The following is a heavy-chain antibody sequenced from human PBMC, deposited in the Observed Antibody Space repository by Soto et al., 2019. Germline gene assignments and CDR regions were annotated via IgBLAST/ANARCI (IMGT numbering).Heavy chain of an antibody. CDR2: INPNSGGT. Sequence: ASVKVSCKASGYTFTGYYMHWVRQAPGQGLEWMGWINPNSGGTNYAQKFQGWVTMTRDTSISTAYMELSRLRSDDTAVYYCAIGLQQLVMEGAFDIWGQGTMVTVSS. V-gene: IGHV1-2*04. D-gene: IGHD6-13*01. CDR3: AIGLQQLVMEGAFDI. J-gene: IGHJ3*02. CDR1: GYTFTGYY.